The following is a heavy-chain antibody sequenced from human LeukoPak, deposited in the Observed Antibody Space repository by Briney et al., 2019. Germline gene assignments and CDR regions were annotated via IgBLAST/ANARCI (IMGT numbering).Heavy chain of an antibody. V-gene: IGHV4-34*01. CDR1: GGSFSGYY. Sequence: SETLSLTCAGYGGSFSGYYWSWIRQPPGKGLEWIGEINHSGSTNYNPSLKSRVTISVDTSKNQFSLKLSSVTAADTAVYYCARMVAAADPFDYWGQGTLVTVSS. CDR3: ARMVAAADPFDY. D-gene: IGHD6-13*01. CDR2: INHSGST. J-gene: IGHJ4*02.